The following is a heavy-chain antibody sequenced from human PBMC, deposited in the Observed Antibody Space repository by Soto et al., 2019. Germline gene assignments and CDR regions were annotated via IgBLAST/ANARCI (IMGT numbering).Heavy chain of an antibody. V-gene: IGHV4-4*02. D-gene: IGHD3-9*01. CDR2: IYHSGST. J-gene: IGHJ5*02. CDR3: ARDRYYDILTGYYNTWFDP. Sequence: SETLSLTCAVSSGSISSSNWWSWVRQPPGKGLEWIGEIYHSGSTNYNPSLKSRVTISVDKSKNQFSLKLSSVTAADTAVYYCARDRYYDILTGYYNTWFDPWGQGTLVTVSS. CDR1: SGSISSSNW.